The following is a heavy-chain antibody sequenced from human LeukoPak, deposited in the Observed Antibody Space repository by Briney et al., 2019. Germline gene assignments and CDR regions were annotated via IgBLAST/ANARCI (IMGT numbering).Heavy chain of an antibody. J-gene: IGHJ5*02. CDR2: ISSSGNTI. V-gene: IGHV3-48*03. CDR3: ARVPLIAAAGYSFDP. Sequence: PGGSLRLSCVASGFTFSSYEMNWVRQAPGKGLEWVSYISSSGNTIYYADSVKGRFTISRDNAKNSLYLQMNSLRAEDTAVYYCARVPLIAAAGYSFDPWGQGTLVTVSS. CDR1: GFTFSSYE. D-gene: IGHD6-13*01.